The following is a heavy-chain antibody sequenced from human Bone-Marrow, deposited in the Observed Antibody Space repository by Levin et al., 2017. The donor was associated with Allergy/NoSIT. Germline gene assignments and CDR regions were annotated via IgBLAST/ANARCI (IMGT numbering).Heavy chain of an antibody. D-gene: IGHD2-2*01. Sequence: GESLKISCQVSGYSFTSYWIGWVRQKPGKGLEWMGIIDPRDSDTRYSPSFEGQVTISVDKSISTATLHWISLKASDTAIYYCARLPAEVRWYFDRWGQGTLVTVSS. J-gene: IGHJ4*02. V-gene: IGHV5-51*01. CDR3: ARLPAEVRWYFDR. CDR1: GYSFTSYW. CDR2: IDPRDSDT.